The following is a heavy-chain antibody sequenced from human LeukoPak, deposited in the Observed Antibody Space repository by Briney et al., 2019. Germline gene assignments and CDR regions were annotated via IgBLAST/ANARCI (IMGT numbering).Heavy chain of an antibody. D-gene: IGHD3-10*01. J-gene: IGHJ3*02. CDR1: EFTFSSYA. V-gene: IGHV3-23*01. Sequence: GSLRLSCAASEFTFSSYAMSWVRQAPGKGLEWVSAISGSGGSTYYADSVKGRFTISRDNSKNTLYLQMNSLRAEDTAVYYCAKDPMVRGQSGAFDIWGQGTMVTVSS. CDR2: ISGSGGST. CDR3: AKDPMVRGQSGAFDI.